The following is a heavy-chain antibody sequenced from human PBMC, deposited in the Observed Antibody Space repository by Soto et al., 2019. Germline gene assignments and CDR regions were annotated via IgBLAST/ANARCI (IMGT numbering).Heavy chain of an antibody. CDR3: ARSSYCGGDCEPDAFDI. CDR1: GYSFTSYW. V-gene: IGHV5-51*01. J-gene: IGHJ3*02. D-gene: IGHD2-21*01. CDR2: IYPGDSDT. Sequence: PGESLKISCKGSGYSFTSYWIGWVRQMPGKGLEWMGIIYPGDSDTRYSPSFQGQVTISADKSISTAYLQWSSLKASDTAMYYCARSSYCGGDCEPDAFDIWGQGTMVTVSS.